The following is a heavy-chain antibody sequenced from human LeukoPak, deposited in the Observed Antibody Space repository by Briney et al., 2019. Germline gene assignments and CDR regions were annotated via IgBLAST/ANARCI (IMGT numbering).Heavy chain of an antibody. V-gene: IGHV5-51*01. CDR3: ARSAATFFHDSSGYFWAFDI. J-gene: IGHJ3*02. CDR1: GYSFISYW. D-gene: IGHD3-22*01. CDR2: IRPGDSDT. Sequence: GESLKISCKGSGYSFISYWIGWVRQMPGKGLEWMGIIRPGDSDTRYSPSFQGQVTMSVDKSSRTAYLQWRSLKASDTAMYYCARSAATFFHDSSGYFWAFDIWGQGTMLTVSS.